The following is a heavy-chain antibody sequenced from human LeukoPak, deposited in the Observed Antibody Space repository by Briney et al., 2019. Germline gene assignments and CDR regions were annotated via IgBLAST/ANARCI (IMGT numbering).Heavy chain of an antibody. Sequence: PGGSLRLSCAASGFTFSSSWMHWVRQAPGKGLVWVSRVQSDGSNTRYADSVKGRFTISRDNSKNTLYLQMNSLRAEDTAVYYCAKDGRYCSSTRCYGYFQHWGQGTLVTVSS. CDR2: VQSDGSNT. CDR1: GFTFSSSW. J-gene: IGHJ1*01. V-gene: IGHV3-74*01. CDR3: AKDGRYCSSTRCYGYFQH. D-gene: IGHD2-2*01.